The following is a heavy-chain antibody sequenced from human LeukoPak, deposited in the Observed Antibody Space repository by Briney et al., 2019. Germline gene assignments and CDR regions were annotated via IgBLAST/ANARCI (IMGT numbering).Heavy chain of an antibody. Sequence: ASVKVSCKASGYTFTGYYMHWVRQAPGQGLEWMGWINPNSGGTNYAQKLQGRVTMTTDTSTSTAYMELRSLRSDDTAVYYCARAPSSPYCGGDCYFDYWGQGTLVTVSS. CDR1: GYTFTGYY. J-gene: IGHJ4*02. CDR2: INPNSGGT. D-gene: IGHD2-21*02. V-gene: IGHV1-2*02. CDR3: ARAPSSPYCGGDCYFDY.